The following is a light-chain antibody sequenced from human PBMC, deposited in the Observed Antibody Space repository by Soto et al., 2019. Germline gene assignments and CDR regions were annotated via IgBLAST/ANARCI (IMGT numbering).Light chain of an antibody. CDR1: SSNIGAGYD. V-gene: IGLV1-40*01. CDR3: QSYDRSLSGSRV. Sequence: QSALTQPPSVSGAPGQRVTISCTGSSSNIGAGYDVHWYQQLPGTAPKLLIYDNSNRPSGVPDRFSGSKSGTSASLAITGLQAEDEADYYCQSYDRSLSGSRVFGTGTKATVL. J-gene: IGLJ1*01. CDR2: DNS.